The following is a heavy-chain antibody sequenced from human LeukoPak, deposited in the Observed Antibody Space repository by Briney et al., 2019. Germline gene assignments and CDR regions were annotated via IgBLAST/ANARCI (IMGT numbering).Heavy chain of an antibody. V-gene: IGHV1-2*02. CDR1: GYTFTGYY. Sequence: ASVKVSCKASGYTFTGYYMHLVRQAPGQGLEWMGWINPNSGGTNYAQKFQGRVTMTRDTSISTAYMELSGLRSDDTAVYYCARDKEYSSSWYVWFDPWGQGTLVTVSS. CDR2: INPNSGGT. D-gene: IGHD6-13*01. CDR3: ARDKEYSSSWYVWFDP. J-gene: IGHJ5*02.